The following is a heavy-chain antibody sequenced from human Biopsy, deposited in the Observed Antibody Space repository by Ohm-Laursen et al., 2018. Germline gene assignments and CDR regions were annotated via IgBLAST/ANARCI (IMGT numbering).Heavy chain of an antibody. V-gene: IGHV3-30*18. CDR2: ISYDGSMT. CDR3: AKDKGTFNFYYYGMDV. CDR1: GFTFSNSG. J-gene: IGHJ6*02. Sequence: SLRLSCTASGFTFSNSGMHWVRQAPGKGLEWVAAISYDGSMTDYGDSVKGRLNISRDNSKNTLDLQMSSLRVEDTAVYFCAKDKGTFNFYYYGMDVWGQGTTVTVSS. D-gene: IGHD2/OR15-2a*01.